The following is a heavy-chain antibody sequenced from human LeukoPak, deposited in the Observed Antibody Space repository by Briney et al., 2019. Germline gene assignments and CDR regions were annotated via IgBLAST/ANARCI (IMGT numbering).Heavy chain of an antibody. J-gene: IGHJ4*02. V-gene: IGHV3-21*01. CDR2: ISSSSSYI. CDR1: GFTFSSYS. Sequence: PGGSLRLSCAASGFTFSSYSMNWVRQAPGKGLEWVSSISSSSSYIYYADSVKGRFTISRDSAKNSLYLQMSSLRAEDTAVYYCARGDSSGYLVPFDYWGQGTLVTVSS. D-gene: IGHD3-22*01. CDR3: ARGDSSGYLVPFDY.